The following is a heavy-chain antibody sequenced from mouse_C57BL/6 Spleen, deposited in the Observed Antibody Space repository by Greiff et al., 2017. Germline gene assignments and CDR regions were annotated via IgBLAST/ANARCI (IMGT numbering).Heavy chain of an antibody. CDR3: AKGKLVHAMDY. Sequence: QVQLQQSGPELVKPGTSVKISCKASGYAFSSSWMNWVKQRPGKGLEWIGRIYPGDGDTNYNGKFKGKATLTADKSSSTAYMQLSSLTSEDSAVYFCAKGKLVHAMDYWGQGTSVTVSS. V-gene: IGHV1-82*01. D-gene: IGHD4-1*01. CDR1: GYAFSSSW. CDR2: IYPGDGDT. J-gene: IGHJ4*01.